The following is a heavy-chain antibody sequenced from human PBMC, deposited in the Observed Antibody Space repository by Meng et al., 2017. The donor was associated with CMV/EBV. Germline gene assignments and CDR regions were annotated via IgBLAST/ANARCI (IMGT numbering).Heavy chain of an antibody. CDR2: ISSSSSYI. CDR3: ARAPGSYYDY. Sequence: GESLKISCAASGFTFSSYSMNWVRQAPGKGLEWVSSISSSSSYIYYADSVKGRLTISRDNAKNSLYLQMNSLRAEDTAVYYCARAPGSYYDYWGQGTLVTVSS. V-gene: IGHV3-21*01. J-gene: IGHJ4*02. CDR1: GFTFSSYS. D-gene: IGHD1-26*01.